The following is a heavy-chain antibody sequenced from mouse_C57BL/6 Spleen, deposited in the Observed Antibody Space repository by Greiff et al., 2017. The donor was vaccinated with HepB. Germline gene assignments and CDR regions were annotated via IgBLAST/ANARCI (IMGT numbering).Heavy chain of an antibody. CDR2: IYPSDSET. Sequence: VQLQQPGAELVRPGSSVKLSCKASGYTFTSYWMDWVKQRPGQGLEWIGNIYPSDSETHYNQKFKDKATLTVDKSSSTAYMQLSSLTSEDSAVYYCARGDGYYNAWFAYWGQGTLVTVSA. CDR3: ARGDGYYNAWFAY. V-gene: IGHV1-61*01. D-gene: IGHD2-3*01. CDR1: GYTFTSYW. J-gene: IGHJ3*01.